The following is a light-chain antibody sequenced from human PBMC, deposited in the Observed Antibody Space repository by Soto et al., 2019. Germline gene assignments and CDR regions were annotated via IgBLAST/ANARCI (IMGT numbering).Light chain of an antibody. CDR2: GGS. CDR3: QQYNAWHLT. CDR1: HSVRSN. J-gene: IGKJ4*01. Sequence: EIVMTQSPATLSVSPGERVTLSCRASHSVRSNLAWYQQKPGQAPRLLIYGGSTRATDIPARFSGSGSGTDSTLTISILQSEDFALYYYQQYNAWHLTFGGGTKVEIK. V-gene: IGKV3-15*01.